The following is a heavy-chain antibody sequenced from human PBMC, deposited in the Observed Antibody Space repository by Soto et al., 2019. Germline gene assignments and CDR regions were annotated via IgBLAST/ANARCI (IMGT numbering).Heavy chain of an antibody. J-gene: IGHJ5*01. D-gene: IGHD2-15*01. CDR2: MYYSGGA. CDR1: GVSIHNSHSL. CDR3: GRVVEGATRHTDFDS. Sequence: SETLSLTCAVSGVSIHNSHSLWGWIRQPPGKGLEFIGSMYYSGGANYNPSLKSRVTISLDTSKNQFSLTVNSVTAADTAIYYCGRVVEGATRHTDFDSWGQGTLVTVSS. V-gene: IGHV4-39*01.